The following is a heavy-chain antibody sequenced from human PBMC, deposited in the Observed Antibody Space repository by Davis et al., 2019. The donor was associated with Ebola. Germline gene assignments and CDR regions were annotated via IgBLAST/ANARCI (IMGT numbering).Heavy chain of an antibody. D-gene: IGHD6-13*01. CDR2: IRSSASVT. CDR1: GFTFSSYS. J-gene: IGHJ2*01. CDR3: ARMIAAAGMVLVDWYFDL. Sequence: GESLKISCAASGFTFSSYSMNWVRQAPGKGLEWISYIRSSASVTYYADSVKGRFTISRDNAKNSLYLQMNSLRDEDTAVYYCARMIAAAGMVLVDWYFDLWGRGTLVTVSS. V-gene: IGHV3-48*02.